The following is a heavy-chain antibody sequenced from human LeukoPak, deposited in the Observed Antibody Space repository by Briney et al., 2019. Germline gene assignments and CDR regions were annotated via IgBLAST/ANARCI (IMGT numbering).Heavy chain of an antibody. CDR2: INHSGST. CDR3: ARRRGGAYYFDY. Sequence: SETLSLTCAVYGGSFSGYYWSWIRQPPGEGLEWIGEINHSGSTNYNPSLKSRVTISVDTSKNQFSLKLSSVTAADTAVYYCARRRGGAYYFDYWGQGTLVTVSS. V-gene: IGHV4-34*01. J-gene: IGHJ4*02. CDR1: GGSFSGYY.